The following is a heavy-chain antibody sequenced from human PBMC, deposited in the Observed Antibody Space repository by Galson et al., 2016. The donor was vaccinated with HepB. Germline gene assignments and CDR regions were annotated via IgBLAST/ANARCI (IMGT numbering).Heavy chain of an antibody. J-gene: IGHJ4*02. CDR1: GFTFSSYP. CDR2: ISSTGGNT. Sequence: SLRLSCAASGFTFSSYPMHWVRQAPGKGLEYVSAISSTGGNTYYADSVKGRFTISRDNSKNTLYLQISSLRVEDTAMYYCVTGVYYMDWGQGTLVTVSS. D-gene: IGHD3-3*01. V-gene: IGHV3-64D*06. CDR3: VTGVYYMD.